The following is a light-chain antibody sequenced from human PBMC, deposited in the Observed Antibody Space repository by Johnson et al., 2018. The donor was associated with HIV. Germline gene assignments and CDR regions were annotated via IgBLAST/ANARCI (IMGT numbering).Light chain of an antibody. CDR2: ENN. CDR3: GTWDSSLSAV. CDR1: SSSIGSNY. J-gene: IGLJ1*01. V-gene: IGLV1-51*02. Sequence: QSVLTQPPSVSAAPGQKVSISCSGNSSSIGSNYVSWYQQLPGTAPKLLIYENNKRPSGIPDRFSGSKSGTSATLGITGLQTGDEADYYCGTWDSSLSAVFGTGTKVTVL.